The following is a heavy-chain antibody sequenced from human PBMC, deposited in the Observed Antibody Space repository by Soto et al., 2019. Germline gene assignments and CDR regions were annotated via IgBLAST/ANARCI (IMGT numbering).Heavy chain of an antibody. CDR2: IIPIFGTA. V-gene: IGHV1-69*13. J-gene: IGHJ6*02. CDR1: GGTFSSYA. Sequence: SVKVSCKASGGTFSSYAISWVRQAPGQGLEWMGGIIPIFGTANYAQKFQGRVTITADESTSTAYMELSSLRSEDTAVYYCARAGGHIVVVTADHNYYYYGMDVWGQGTTVTVSS. CDR3: ARAGGHIVVVTADHNYYYYGMDV. D-gene: IGHD2-21*02.